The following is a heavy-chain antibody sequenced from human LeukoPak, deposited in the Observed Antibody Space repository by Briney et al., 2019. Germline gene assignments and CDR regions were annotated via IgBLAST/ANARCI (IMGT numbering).Heavy chain of an antibody. CDR1: GFTFSSYV. Sequence: GWSLRLSCAASGFTFSSYVMSWVRQAPGKGLEWVSAISGSGGSTYYADSVKGRFTISRDNYKNTLYMQMNSLRAEDTAVYYCARVRSGWYSDYWGQGTLVTVSS. CDR2: ISGSGGST. J-gene: IGHJ4*02. V-gene: IGHV3-23*01. D-gene: IGHD6-19*01. CDR3: ARVRSGWYSDY.